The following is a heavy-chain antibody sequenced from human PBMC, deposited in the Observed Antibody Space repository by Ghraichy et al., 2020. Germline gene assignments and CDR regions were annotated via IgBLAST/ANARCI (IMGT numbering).Heavy chain of an antibody. V-gene: IGHV3-64D*08. CDR1: GFIFIGYA. Sequence: GGSLRLSCSCSGFIFIGYAMHWVRQAPGKGLEYVSGITNNRITTDYADSVKGRFTISRDNSKNTLNLQMSILRAEDTAVYYCVKVIRPSSLPALYDYWGQGTLVSVSS. CDR2: ITNNRITT. J-gene: IGHJ4*02. D-gene: IGHD2-2*01. CDR3: VKVIRPSSLPALYDY.